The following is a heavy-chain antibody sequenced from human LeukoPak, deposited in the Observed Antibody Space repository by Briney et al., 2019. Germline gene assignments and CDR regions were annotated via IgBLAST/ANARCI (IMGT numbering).Heavy chain of an antibody. CDR3: ARGPDAIQLWLNY. J-gene: IGHJ4*02. V-gene: IGHV3-30*03. Sequence: PGGSLRLSCAASGFTFSSYSMNWVRQAPGKGLEWVAVISYDGSNKYYADSVKGRFTISRDNSKNTLYLQMNSLRAEDTAVYYCARGPDAIQLWLNYWGQGTLVTVSS. CDR1: GFTFSSYS. CDR2: ISYDGSNK. D-gene: IGHD5-18*01.